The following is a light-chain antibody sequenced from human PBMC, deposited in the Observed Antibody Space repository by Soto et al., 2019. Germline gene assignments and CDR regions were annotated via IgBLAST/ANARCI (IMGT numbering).Light chain of an antibody. J-gene: IGLJ1*01. V-gene: IGLV2-14*01. CDR3: ISYTTSSTYV. Sequence: QSALTQPASVSGTPGQSITISCTGSNSDVGIYDFVSWYQHHPGRAPKLIVSEVSHRPSGVSNRFSGSKSGNTASLTISGLQSEDEADYYCISYTTSSTYVFGTGTKLTV. CDR1: NSDVGIYDF. CDR2: EVS.